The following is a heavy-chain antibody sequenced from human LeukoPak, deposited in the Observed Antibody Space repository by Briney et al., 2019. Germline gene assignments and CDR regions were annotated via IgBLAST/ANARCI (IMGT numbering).Heavy chain of an antibody. CDR3: ARGGVHQWWARDAFDI. D-gene: IGHD2-15*01. CDR2: IYYSGST. J-gene: IGHJ3*02. V-gene: IGHV4-59*01. CDR1: GGSISSYY. Sequence: SETLSLTCTASGGSISSYYWSWIRQPPGKGLEWSGYIYYSGSTNYNPSLKSRVTISVDTSKNQFSLKLGSVTAADTAVYYCARGGVHQWWARDAFDIWGQGTMVTVSS.